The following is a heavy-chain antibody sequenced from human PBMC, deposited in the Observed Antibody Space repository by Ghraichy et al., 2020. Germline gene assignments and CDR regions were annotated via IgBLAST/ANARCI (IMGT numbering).Heavy chain of an antibody. CDR2: ISASASADKI. V-gene: IGHV3-23*01. CDR1: GFSLSKYA. Sequence: GGFLRLSCAASGFSLSKYAMTWVRQAPGKGLEWVSAISASASADKIYYADSVKGRFTISRDNSKSTLYLEMTSLTAEDTAMYYCALEKGSGDQWGLNAFDIWGQGTMVTVSS. D-gene: IGHD2-21*01. CDR3: ALEKGSGDQWGLNAFDI. J-gene: IGHJ3*02.